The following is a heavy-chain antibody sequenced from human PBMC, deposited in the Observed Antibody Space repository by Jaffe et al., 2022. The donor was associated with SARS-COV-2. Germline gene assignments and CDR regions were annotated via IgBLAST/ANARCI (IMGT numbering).Heavy chain of an antibody. J-gene: IGHJ3*02. CDR3: ARMTTVTPYAFDI. CDR2: ISSSSSYI. CDR1: GFTFSSYS. V-gene: IGHV3-21*01. Sequence: EVQLVESGGGLVKPGGSLRLSCAASGFTFSSYSMNWVRQAPGKGLEWVSSISSSSSYIYYADSVKGRFTISRDNAKNSLYLQMNSLRAEDTAVYYCARMTTVTPYAFDIWGQGTMVTVSS. D-gene: IGHD4-17*01.